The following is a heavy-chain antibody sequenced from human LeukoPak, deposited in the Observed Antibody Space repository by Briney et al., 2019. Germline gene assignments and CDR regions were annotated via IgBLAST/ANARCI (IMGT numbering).Heavy chain of an antibody. J-gene: IGHJ4*02. CDR1: DYSISSGYGYY. CDR3: ARDGGTMVRGVKIYYFDY. CDR2: IYHSGIT. V-gene: IGHV4-38-2*02. Sequence: SETLSLTCTVSDYSISSGYGYYWGWIRQPPGKGLEWIGNIYHSGITYYNHFNSSLKSRVTISIDTSKNQFSLKLSSVTAADTAVYYCARDGGTMVRGVKIYYFDYWGQGTLVTVSS. D-gene: IGHD3-10*01.